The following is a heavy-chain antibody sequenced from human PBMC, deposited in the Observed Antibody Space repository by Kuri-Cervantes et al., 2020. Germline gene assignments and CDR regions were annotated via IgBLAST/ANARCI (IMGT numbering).Heavy chain of an antibody. V-gene: IGHV3-9*01. CDR3: ALYDSSGYFGFAY. CDR2: ISWNSGSI. Sequence: SLKISCAASGFTFDDYAMHWVRQAPGKGLEWVSGISWNSGSIGYADSVKGRFTISRDNAKNSLYLQMNSLRAEDTAVYYCALYDSSGYFGFAYWGQGTLVTVSS. CDR1: GFTFDDYA. D-gene: IGHD3-22*01. J-gene: IGHJ4*02.